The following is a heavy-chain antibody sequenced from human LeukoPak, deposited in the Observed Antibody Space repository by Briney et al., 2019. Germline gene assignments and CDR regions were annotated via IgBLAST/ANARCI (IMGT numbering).Heavy chain of an antibody. CDR3: ARHRSAAGLLYYFDY. J-gene: IGHJ4*02. D-gene: IGHD6-13*01. CDR1: GGSISSYY. Sequence: SETLSLTCTVSGGSISSYYWSWIRQPPGKGLEWIGYIYYSGSTNYNPSLKSRVTISVDTSKNQFSLNLRSVTAADTAVYYCARHRSAAGLLYYFDYWGQGTLVTVSS. V-gene: IGHV4-59*08. CDR2: IYYSGST.